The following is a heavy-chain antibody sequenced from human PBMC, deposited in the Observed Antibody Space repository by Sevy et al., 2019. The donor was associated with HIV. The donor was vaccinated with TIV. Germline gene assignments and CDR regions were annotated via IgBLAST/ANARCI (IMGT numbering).Heavy chain of an antibody. V-gene: IGHV7-4-1*02. J-gene: IGHJ6*02. D-gene: IGHD2-2*01. Sequence: ASVKVSCKASGYTFTSYVMNWVRQAPGQGLEWMGWINTNPGNPTYAQGFTGRFVFSLDTSVRTVYLQISRLKAEETAVYYCARGECSSSSCYYYYGMDVWGQGATVTVSS. CDR1: GYTFTSYV. CDR3: ARGECSSSSCYYYYGMDV. CDR2: INTNPGNP.